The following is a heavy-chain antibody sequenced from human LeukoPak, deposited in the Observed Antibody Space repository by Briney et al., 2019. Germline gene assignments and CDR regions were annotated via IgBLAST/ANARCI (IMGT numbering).Heavy chain of an antibody. CDR2: INPSGGST. CDR1: GYTFTSYY. V-gene: IGHV1-46*01. CDR3: ARGGNEAVADAEYFHH. D-gene: IGHD6-19*01. J-gene: IGHJ1*01. Sequence: ASVKVSCKASGYTFTSYYMHWMRQAPGQGLEWVGIINPSGGSTSYAQNFQGRVTMTSDMSTNTIYMELTSLRSEDTAVYSCARGGNEAVADAEYFHHWGQGTLVTVSS.